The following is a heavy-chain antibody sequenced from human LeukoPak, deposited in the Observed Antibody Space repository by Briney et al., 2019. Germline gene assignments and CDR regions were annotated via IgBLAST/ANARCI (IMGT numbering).Heavy chain of an antibody. CDR2: INSDGSST. CDR1: GFTFSSYW. CDR3: ARAMATVYYMDV. Sequence: GGSLRLSCAASGFTFSSYWMHWVRQAPGKGLVWVSRINSDGSSTSYADSVKGRFTISRDNAKNTLYLQMNSLRAEDTAVYYCARAMATVYYMDVWGKGTTVTVSS. D-gene: IGHD3-10*01. J-gene: IGHJ6*03. V-gene: IGHV3-74*01.